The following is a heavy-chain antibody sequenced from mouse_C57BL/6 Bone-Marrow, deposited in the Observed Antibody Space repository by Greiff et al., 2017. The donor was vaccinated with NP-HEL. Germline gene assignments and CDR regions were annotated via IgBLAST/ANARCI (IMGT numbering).Heavy chain of an antibody. V-gene: IGHV1-82*01. D-gene: IGHD2-1*01. Sequence: VQLQQSGPELVKPGASVKISCKASGYAFSSSWMNWVKQRPGKGLEWIGRIYPGDGDTNYNGKFKGKATLTADKSSSTAYMQLSSLTSEDSAVYFCARRGNPYYWGQGTTLTVSS. CDR3: ARRGNPYY. J-gene: IGHJ2*01. CDR1: GYAFSSSW. CDR2: IYPGDGDT.